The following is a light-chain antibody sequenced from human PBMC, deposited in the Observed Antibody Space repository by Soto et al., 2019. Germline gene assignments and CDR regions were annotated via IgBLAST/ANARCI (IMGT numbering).Light chain of an antibody. J-gene: IGLJ2*01. CDR1: SSNIGAGYD. CDR2: GNS. CDR3: QSYDSSHVV. V-gene: IGLV1-40*01. Sequence: QSVLTQPPSVSGAPGQRVTISCTGSSSNIGAGYDVHWYQQLPGTAPKLLIYGNSNRPSGVPDRFSGSKSGTSASLAITGLQAEDEADYYCQSYDSSHVVFGGGTNSPS.